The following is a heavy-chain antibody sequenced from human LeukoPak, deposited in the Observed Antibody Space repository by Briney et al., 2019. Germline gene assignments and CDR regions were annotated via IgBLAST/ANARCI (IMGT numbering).Heavy chain of an antibody. D-gene: IGHD2-21*01. CDR3: AKDFRIGYSAHFDY. CDR1: GFTFRSHA. V-gene: IGHV3-23*01. Sequence: GGSLRLSCVGSGFTFRSHAMSWVRQAPEKGLEFVSGIYENGGTTYYADSVKGRFSISRDNSKNTLYLQMDSLRGEDTAVYYCAKDFRIGYSAHFDYWGQGALSPSPQ. CDR2: IYENGGTT. J-gene: IGHJ4*02.